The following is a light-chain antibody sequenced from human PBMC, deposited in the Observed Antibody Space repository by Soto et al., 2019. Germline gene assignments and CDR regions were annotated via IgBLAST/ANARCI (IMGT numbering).Light chain of an antibody. CDR2: EVS. V-gene: IGLV2-14*01. J-gene: IGLJ2*01. Sequence: QSVLTQPASVSGSPGQSITISCTGTSSDVGGYNYVSWYQQHPGKAPKLMIYEVSNRPSGVSNRFSGSKSGNTASLTISGLQAEDEADYSCSSYAGSNNLGVVFGGGTKLTVL. CDR3: SSYAGSNNLGVV. CDR1: SSDVGGYNY.